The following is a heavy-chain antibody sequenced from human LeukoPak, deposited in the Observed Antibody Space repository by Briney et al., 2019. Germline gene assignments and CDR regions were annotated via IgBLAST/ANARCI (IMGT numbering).Heavy chain of an antibody. D-gene: IGHD1-26*01. Sequence: ASVKVSCKASGYTFTSYDFNWVRQATGRRPEWMGWMSPNSGDTGYAQKLQGRVTMTTDTSTSTAYMELRSLRSDDTAVYYCARATRGNWFDPWGQGTLVTVSS. CDR1: GYTFTSYD. V-gene: IGHV1-8*01. CDR2: MSPNSGDT. J-gene: IGHJ5*02. CDR3: ARATRGNWFDP.